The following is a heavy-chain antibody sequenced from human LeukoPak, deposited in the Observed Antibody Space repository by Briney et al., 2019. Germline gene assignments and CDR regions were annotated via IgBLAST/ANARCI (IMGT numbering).Heavy chain of an antibody. CDR2: IHASGPT. CDR1: GGSISTYY. Sequence: SETLSLTCTVSGGSISTYYWSWIRRPPGKGLEWIAYIHASGPTNYNPSLKSRITISVDTSKNQFSLKLSSVTAADTSVYYCARHDAGIAARPFDNWGQGTLVTVSS. V-gene: IGHV4-4*09. D-gene: IGHD6-6*01. CDR3: ARHDAGIAARPFDN. J-gene: IGHJ4*02.